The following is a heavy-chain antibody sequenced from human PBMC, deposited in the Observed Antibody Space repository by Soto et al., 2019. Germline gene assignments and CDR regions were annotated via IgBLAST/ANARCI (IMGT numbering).Heavy chain of an antibody. CDR1: GFTFSSYD. J-gene: IGHJ2*01. CDR3: AKPRTIGNWYFDL. D-gene: IGHD1-26*01. CDR2: ISYDGSNK. Sequence: GGSLRLSCAASGFTFSSYDMHWVRQAPSKGLEWVAVISYDGSNKFYADSVKGRFTISRDNSKNTVFLQMNGLRGDDTAVYYCAKPRTIGNWYFDLWGRGTLVTVSS. V-gene: IGHV3-30*18.